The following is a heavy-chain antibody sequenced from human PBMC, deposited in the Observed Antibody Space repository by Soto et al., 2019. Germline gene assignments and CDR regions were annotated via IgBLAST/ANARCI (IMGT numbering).Heavy chain of an antibody. CDR3: ARDPPYSSGWYGYYGMDV. V-gene: IGHV1-69*01. CDR1: GGTFSSYC. Sequence: SVKVSCKASGGTFSSYCIRWVRQAPVQGLEWMGGIIPIFGTANYAQKFQGRVTITADGSTSTAYMELSSLRSEDTAVYYCARDPPYSSGWYGYYGMDVWGQGTTVTVSS. CDR2: IIPIFGTA. J-gene: IGHJ6*02. D-gene: IGHD6-19*01.